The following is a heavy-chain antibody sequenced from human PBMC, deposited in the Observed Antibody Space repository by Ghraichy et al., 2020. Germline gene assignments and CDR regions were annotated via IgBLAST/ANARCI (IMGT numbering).Heavy chain of an antibody. D-gene: IGHD4-11*01. J-gene: IGHJ6*02. CDR2: INHAGST. V-gene: IGHV4-34*01. CDR1: GGSFSTYY. Sequence: SETLSLTCGVYGGSFSTYYWTWIRQPPGKGLEWIGEINHAGSTNYNPSLESRVTILIDMSKNQFSLKLSSVTAADTAVYHCARATVRDALDVWGQGTTVTVSS. CDR3: ARATVRDALDV.